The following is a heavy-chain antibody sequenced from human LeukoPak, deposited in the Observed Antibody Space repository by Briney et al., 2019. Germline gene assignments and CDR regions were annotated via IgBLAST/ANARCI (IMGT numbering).Heavy chain of an antibody. CDR1: GYTFTGYY. V-gene: IGHV1-2*02. D-gene: IGHD3-22*01. J-gene: IGHJ4*02. Sequence: ASVKVSCKASGYTFTGYYMHWVRQTPGQGLEWMGWSNPNSGGTNYAQKFQGRVTMTRDTSISTAYMELSRLRSDDTAVYYCARDWEYYYDTPGGFDYWGQGTLVTVSS. CDR3: ARDWEYYYDTPGGFDY. CDR2: SNPNSGGT.